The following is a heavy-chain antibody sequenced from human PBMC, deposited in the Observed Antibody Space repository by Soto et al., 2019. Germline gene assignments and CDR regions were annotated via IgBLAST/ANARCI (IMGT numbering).Heavy chain of an antibody. CDR3: ARGHYDFWSGYFATIDY. J-gene: IGHJ4*02. CDR2: IHYSGST. D-gene: IGHD3-3*01. CDR1: GGSISSYY. V-gene: IGHV4-59*08. Sequence: AETLSLTWTVSGGSISSYYWSWIRQPPGKGLEWIGYIHYSGSTKYNPSLKSRVTISADTSKNQFSLKLSSVTAADTAVYYCARGHYDFWSGYFATIDYWGQGTLVTVSS.